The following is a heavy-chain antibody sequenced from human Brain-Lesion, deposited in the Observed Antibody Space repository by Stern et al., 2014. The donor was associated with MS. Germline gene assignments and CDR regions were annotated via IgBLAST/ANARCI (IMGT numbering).Heavy chain of an antibody. CDR1: GFTFSQAW. V-gene: IGHV3-15*01. D-gene: IGHD1-1*01. CDR3: VAGAQLWL. Sequence: EVQLEESGGGLVKSGGSLRLSCAASGFTFSQAWIGWVRQVPGKGLEWVGHIKSRTDGGTANYAASVKDRFTVSRDNSANMLYLQMNSLTIEDTAVYYCVAGAQLWLWGQGTLVTFSS. CDR2: IKSRTDGGTA. J-gene: IGHJ4*02.